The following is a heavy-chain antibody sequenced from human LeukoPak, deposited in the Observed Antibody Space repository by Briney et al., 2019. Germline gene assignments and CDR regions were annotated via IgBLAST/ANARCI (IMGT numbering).Heavy chain of an antibody. J-gene: IGHJ5*02. V-gene: IGHV1-8*03. CDR2: MNPNSGNT. Sequence: ASVKVSCKASGYTFTGYYMHWVRQAPGQGLEWMGWMNPNSGNTGYAQKFQGRVTITRNTSISTAYMELSSLRSEDTAVYYCARVQYSGSYGPWGQGTLVTVSS. CDR3: ARVQYSGSYGP. CDR1: GYTFTGYY. D-gene: IGHD1-26*01.